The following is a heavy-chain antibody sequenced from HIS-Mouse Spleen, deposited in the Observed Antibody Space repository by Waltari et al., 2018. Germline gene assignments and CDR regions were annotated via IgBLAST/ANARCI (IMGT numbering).Heavy chain of an antibody. D-gene: IGHD6-13*01. CDR1: GYSFTSYW. J-gene: IGHJ1*01. V-gene: IGHV5-51*01. CDR3: ARGSGYSSSWSREYFQH. CDR2: IYPGDSDN. Sequence: EVQLVQSGAEVKKPGESLKISCKGSGYSFTSYWIGWVRQMPGKDLEWMGIIYPGDSDNRSSPSFQGQVTISADKSISTAYLQWSSLKASDTAMYYCARGSGYSSSWSREYFQHWGQGTLVTVSS.